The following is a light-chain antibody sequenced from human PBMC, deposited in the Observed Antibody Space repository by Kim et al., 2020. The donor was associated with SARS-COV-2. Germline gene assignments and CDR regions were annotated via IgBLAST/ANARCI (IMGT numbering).Light chain of an antibody. CDR2: QDS. J-gene: IGLJ2*01. CDR3: QAWDSSTAVV. Sequence: VSPGQTASITCSGDKLGDKYACWYQQKPGQSPVLVIYQDSKRPSGIPERFSGSNSGNTATLTISGTQAMDEADYYCQAWDSSTAVVFGGGTQLIVL. CDR1: KLGDKY. V-gene: IGLV3-1*01.